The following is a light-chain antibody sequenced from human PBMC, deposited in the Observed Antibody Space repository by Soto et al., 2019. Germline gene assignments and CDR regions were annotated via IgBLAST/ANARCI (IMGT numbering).Light chain of an antibody. CDR3: GQFVSAPPRT. J-gene: IGKJ1*01. V-gene: IGKV3-20*01. Sequence: EIVLTQSPGTLSLSPGERATLSCRASQSVSSTFLAWYQQKPGQAPRLLIYGVSKRATGIPDRFSGIGSGTDFTLTISRLEPEDFAVYFCGQFVSAPPRTFGQGTKVEIK. CDR1: QSVSSTF. CDR2: GVS.